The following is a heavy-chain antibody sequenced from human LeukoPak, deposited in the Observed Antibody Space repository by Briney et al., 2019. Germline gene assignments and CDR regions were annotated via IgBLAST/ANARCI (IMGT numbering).Heavy chain of an antibody. V-gene: IGHV3-23*01. J-gene: IGHJ4*02. D-gene: IGHD2-21*01. Sequence: TGGSLRLSCAASGFTFSSYAMSWVRRAPGKGLDWVSAISASGGGTYYADSVKGRFAISRDNSKNTVYLQMNSLRAEDTAVYYCAKYSLPRPLDFWGQGTLVTVSS. CDR2: ISASGGGT. CDR3: AKYSLPRPLDF. CDR1: GFTFSSYA.